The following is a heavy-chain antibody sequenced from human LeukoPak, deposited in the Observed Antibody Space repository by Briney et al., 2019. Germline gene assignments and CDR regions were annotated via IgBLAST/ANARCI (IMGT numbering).Heavy chain of an antibody. D-gene: IGHD3-16*01. J-gene: IGHJ3*01. CDR1: GGSISSHY. V-gene: IGHV4-59*08. Sequence: SETLSLTCTVSGGSISSHYWSWIRQSPGRGLEWFGFIYQDGGSTYNPSLKSRVTISLDTSKNIFSLKLKSVTAADTGIYYCARQRGSYGDALDLWGQGTMVTVS. CDR3: ARQRGSYGDALDL. CDR2: IYQDGGS.